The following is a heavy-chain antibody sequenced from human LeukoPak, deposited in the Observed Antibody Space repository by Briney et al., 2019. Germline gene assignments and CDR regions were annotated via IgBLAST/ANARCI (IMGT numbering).Heavy chain of an antibody. Sequence: GGSLRLSCAASGFTFNNYAMSWVRQAPGEGLVWVSRINSDDSIINYADSVKGRFTISRDNAKNTLYLQMNSLRAEDTAVYYCARAGNYRFDYWGQGTLVTVSS. CDR2: INSDDSII. D-gene: IGHD1-7*01. V-gene: IGHV3-74*01. J-gene: IGHJ4*02. CDR1: GFTFNNYA. CDR3: ARAGNYRFDY.